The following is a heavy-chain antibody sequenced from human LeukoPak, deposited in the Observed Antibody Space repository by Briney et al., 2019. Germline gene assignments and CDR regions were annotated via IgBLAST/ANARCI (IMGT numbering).Heavy chain of an antibody. CDR1: GGSISSSSYY. D-gene: IGHD6-19*01. J-gene: IGHJ4*02. CDR2: IYYSGST. Sequence: SETLSLTCTVSGGSISSSSYYWGWLRQPPGTGLEWIGSIYYSGSTYYNPSLKSRVTISVDTSKNQFSLKLSSVTAADTAVYYCARGIYSSGWYKGYWGQGTLVTVSS. V-gene: IGHV4-39*01. CDR3: ARGIYSSGWYKGY.